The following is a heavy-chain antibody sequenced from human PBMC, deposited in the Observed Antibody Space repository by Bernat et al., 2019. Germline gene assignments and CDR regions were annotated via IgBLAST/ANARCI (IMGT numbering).Heavy chain of an antibody. V-gene: IGHV3-30*18. J-gene: IGHJ4*02. D-gene: IGHD2-2*01. Sequence: VQLVESGGGLVQPGGSLRLSCAASGFTFSSYGMHWVRQAPGKGLEWVAVISYDGSNKYYADSVKGRFTISRDNSKNTLYLQMNSLRAEDTAVYYCAKEEGGIVVVPAAYFDYWGQGTLVTVSS. CDR3: AKEEGGIVVVPAAYFDY. CDR1: GFTFSSYG. CDR2: ISYDGSNK.